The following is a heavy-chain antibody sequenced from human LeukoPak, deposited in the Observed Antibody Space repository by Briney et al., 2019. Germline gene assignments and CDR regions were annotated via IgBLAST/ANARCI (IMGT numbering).Heavy chain of an antibody. CDR1: GFTFSDYY. CDR2: ISSSGSTI. CDR3: AKGLVAVAFFPTSFDY. D-gene: IGHD6-19*01. V-gene: IGHV3-11*01. Sequence: PGGSLRLSCAASGFTFSDYYMSWIRQAPGKGLEWVSYISSSGSTIYYADSVKGRFTISRDNSKNTLYLQMNSLRAADTAVYYCAKGLVAVAFFPTSFDYWGQGTLVTVSS. J-gene: IGHJ4*02.